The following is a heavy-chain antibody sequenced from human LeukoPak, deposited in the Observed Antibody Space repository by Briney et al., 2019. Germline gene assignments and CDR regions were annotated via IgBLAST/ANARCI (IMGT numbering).Heavy chain of an antibody. CDR1: SGSFSGYY. CDR2: INHSGST. D-gene: IGHD3-10*01. J-gene: IGHJ4*02. Sequence: SETLSLTCAVYSGSFSGYYWSWIRQPPGKGLEWIGEINHSGSTNYNPSLKSRVTISVDTSKNQFSLKLSSVTAADTAVYYCARQRGYFDYWGQGTLVTVSS. V-gene: IGHV4-34*01. CDR3: ARQRGYFDY.